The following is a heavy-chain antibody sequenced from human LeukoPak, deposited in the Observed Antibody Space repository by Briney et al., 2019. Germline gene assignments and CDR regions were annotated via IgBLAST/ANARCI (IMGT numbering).Heavy chain of an antibody. CDR1: GFTFSSYS. CDR3: ATHGSGSYPNWFDP. Sequence: GGSLRLSCAASGFTFSSYSMNWVRQAPGKGLEWVSSISSSSSYIYYADSVKGRFTISRDNAKNSLYLQMNSLRAEDTAVYYCATHGSGSYPNWFDPWGQGTLVTVSS. J-gene: IGHJ5*02. D-gene: IGHD3-10*01. V-gene: IGHV3-21*01. CDR2: ISSSSSYI.